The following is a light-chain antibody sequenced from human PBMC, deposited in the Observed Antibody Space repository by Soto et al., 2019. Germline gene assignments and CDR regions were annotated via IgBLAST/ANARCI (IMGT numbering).Light chain of an antibody. V-gene: IGLV2-23*02. CDR3: CSYAGSSTLV. CDR2: EVT. J-gene: IGLJ2*01. CDR1: RSDVGRYNY. Sequence: QSALTQPASVSGSPGQSITISCTGTRSDVGRYNYVSWYQQHPGKAPKLLIYEVTYRPSGVSTRFSASKSGSTASLTISGLQAEDEADYYCCSYAGSSTLVFGGGTQLTVL.